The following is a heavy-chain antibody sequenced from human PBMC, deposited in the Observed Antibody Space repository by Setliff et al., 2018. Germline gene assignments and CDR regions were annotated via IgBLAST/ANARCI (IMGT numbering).Heavy chain of an antibody. CDR2: IYHNGNT. V-gene: IGHV4-59*01. D-gene: IGHD5-18*01. CDR1: GGSISPYF. Sequence: SETLSLTCTVSGGSISPYFWSWIRQSPGKGLEWIGYIYHNGNTNSNPSLKTRVTMSVDTSKNQFALNLRSVTAADSAVYYCARDRTAYSYGLDVWRQGTTVT. CDR3: ARDRTAYSYGLDV. J-gene: IGHJ6*02.